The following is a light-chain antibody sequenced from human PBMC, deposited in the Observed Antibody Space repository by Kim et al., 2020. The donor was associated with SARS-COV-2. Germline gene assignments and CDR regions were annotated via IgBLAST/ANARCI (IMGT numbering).Light chain of an antibody. V-gene: IGKV3-15*01. J-gene: IGKJ1*01. Sequence: VSPGERATRSCRASQSVSSKLAWYQQKPGQAPRLLIYGASTRATGIPAGFSGSGSETEFTLTINNLQSEDFAVYYCQQYNNWPQTFGQGTKVDIK. CDR2: GAS. CDR1: QSVSSK. CDR3: QQYNNWPQT.